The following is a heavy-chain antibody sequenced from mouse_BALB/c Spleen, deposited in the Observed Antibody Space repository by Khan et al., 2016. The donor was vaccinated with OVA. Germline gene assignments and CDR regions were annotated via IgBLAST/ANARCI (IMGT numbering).Heavy chain of an antibody. Sequence: EVKLLESRPGLVKPSQSLSLTCTVTGYSITSDYAWNWIRQFPGNKLEWMGYISYSGNTKYNPSLKSRISITRDTSKNQFFLQLNSVTTEDTATYYCARIYGGDFDYWGQGTTLTGSS. CDR3: ARIYGGDFDY. D-gene: IGHD1-1*01. V-gene: IGHV3-2*02. CDR2: ISYSGNT. CDR1: GYSITSDYA. J-gene: IGHJ2*01.